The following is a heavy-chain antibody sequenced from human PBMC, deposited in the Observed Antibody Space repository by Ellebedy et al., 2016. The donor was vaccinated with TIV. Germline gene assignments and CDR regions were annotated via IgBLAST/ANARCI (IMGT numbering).Heavy chain of an antibody. J-gene: IGHJ4*02. CDR1: GGSISSGGYY. V-gene: IGHV4-61*08. CDR3: ARLTGRNTSSFYFDY. D-gene: IGHD2/OR15-2a*01. Sequence: MPSETLSLTCTVSGGSISSGGYYWSWIRQHPGKGLEWIGYISYNGSSNCTPSLKSRSTISVDTSKNQVSLMLRSVTAADTAVYYCARLTGRNTSSFYFDYWGRGSLVTVSS. CDR2: ISYNGSS.